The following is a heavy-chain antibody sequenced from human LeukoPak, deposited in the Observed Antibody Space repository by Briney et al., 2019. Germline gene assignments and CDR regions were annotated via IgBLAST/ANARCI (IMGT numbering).Heavy chain of an antibody. CDR2: INPSGGST. Sequence: ASVKVSCKASGYTFISYYIHWVRQAPGQGLEWMGIINPSGGSTSYAQRFQDRVTLTTDTSTSTVYMELSSLKSEDTAVYYCATTGGDVYYYYMDVWGKGTTVTISS. CDR3: ATTGGDVYYYYMDV. J-gene: IGHJ6*03. D-gene: IGHD3-16*01. V-gene: IGHV1-46*01. CDR1: GYTFISYY.